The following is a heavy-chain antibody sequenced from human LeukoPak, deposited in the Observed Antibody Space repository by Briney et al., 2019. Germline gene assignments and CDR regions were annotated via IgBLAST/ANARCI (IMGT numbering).Heavy chain of an antibody. J-gene: IGHJ5*02. CDR1: GYTFTSYY. CDR3: ARDNSVGDTAWWFDP. V-gene: IGHV1-46*01. CDR2: INPSGSST. D-gene: IGHD1-26*01. Sequence: ASVKVSCKASGYTFTSYYMHWVRQAPGQGLEWMGLINPSGSSTSYAQKFQGRLSLTRDMFTSTDHMELSSLRSEDTAVYYCARDNSVGDTAWWFDPWGQGTLVTVSS.